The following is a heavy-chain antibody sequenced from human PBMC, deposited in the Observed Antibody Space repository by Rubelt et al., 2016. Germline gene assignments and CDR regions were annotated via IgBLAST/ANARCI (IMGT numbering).Heavy chain of an antibody. Sequence: YSGSTNYNPSLKSRVTISVDTSKNQFSLKLSSVTAADTAVYYCARGGRFYGMDVWGQGTTVTVSS. CDR2: YSGST. V-gene: IGHV4-59*12. D-gene: IGHD3-3*01. J-gene: IGHJ6*02. CDR3: ARGGRFYGMDV.